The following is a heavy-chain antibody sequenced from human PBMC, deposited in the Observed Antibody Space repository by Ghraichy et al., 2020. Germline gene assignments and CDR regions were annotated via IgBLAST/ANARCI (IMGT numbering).Heavy chain of an antibody. CDR2: IDHSGST. Sequence: SETLSLTCAVYGGSFSGYHWTWIRQPPGKGLECIGEIDHSGSTNHNPSLRSRVTMSIDTSRNQFSLKLSYVTAADTAVYYCVRATIRDGMDVWGQGTTVTVSS. V-gene: IGHV4-34*01. D-gene: IGHD5-12*01. J-gene: IGHJ6*02. CDR3: VRATIRDGMDV. CDR1: GGSFSGYH.